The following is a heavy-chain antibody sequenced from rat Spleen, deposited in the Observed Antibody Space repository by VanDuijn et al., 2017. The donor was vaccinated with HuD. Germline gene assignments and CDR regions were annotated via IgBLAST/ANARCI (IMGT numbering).Heavy chain of an antibody. CDR1: GFTFSTAW. Sequence: EVQVLESGGGLVQPGNSLKLSCATSGFTFSTAWMYWYRQFPEKRLEWVARIKAKSNNYATDYTESVKGRFTISRDDSKSSIYLQMNNLKEEDTAIYYCGGGLGAPGFDWGQGVMVTVSS. J-gene: IGHJ2*01. CDR3: GGGLGAPGFD. CDR2: IKAKSNNYAT. V-gene: IGHV6-6*01. D-gene: IGHD5-1*01.